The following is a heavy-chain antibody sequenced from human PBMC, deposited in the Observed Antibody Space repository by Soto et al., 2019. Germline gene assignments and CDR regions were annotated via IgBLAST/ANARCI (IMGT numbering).Heavy chain of an antibody. Sequence: VGSLRLSCEVSGFVFSMYSMSWVRQTPGKGLEWVAKIPQEGVDGHYADSVKGRFTISRDNGKNSLYLQMNNLRAEDTAVYYCARDHLILPAHDFFYGSDVWGRGATVTVSS. V-gene: IGHV3-7*03. CDR2: IPQEGVDG. CDR1: GFVFSMYS. D-gene: IGHD2-21*02. CDR3: ARDHLILPAHDFFYGSDV. J-gene: IGHJ6*02.